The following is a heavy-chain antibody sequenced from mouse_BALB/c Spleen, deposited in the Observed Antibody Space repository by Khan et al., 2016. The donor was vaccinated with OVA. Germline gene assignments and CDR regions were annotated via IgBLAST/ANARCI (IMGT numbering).Heavy chain of an antibody. CDR1: GFTFSNYA. V-gene: IGHV5-6-5*01. CDR2: ISSGDST. CDR3: AKDDWFAY. Sequence: EVELVESGGGLVKPGGSLKLSCAASGFTFSNYAMSWVRQSPEKRLEWVASISSGDSTYYPDSVKGRITIPRDNARNILYLQMSGLSAEDPAMYYCAKDDWFAYWGQGTLVTVSA. J-gene: IGHJ3*01.